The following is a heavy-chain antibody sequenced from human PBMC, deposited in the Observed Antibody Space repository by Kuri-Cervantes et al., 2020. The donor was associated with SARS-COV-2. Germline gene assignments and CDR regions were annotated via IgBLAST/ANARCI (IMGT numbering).Heavy chain of an antibody. V-gene: IGHV3-23*01. CDR3: AKDGLAAAGLHYYYYYGMDV. CDR2: ISGSGGST. D-gene: IGHD6-13*01. J-gene: IGHJ6*02. CDR1: GFTFSSYA. Sequence: GESLKISCAASGFTFSSYAMSWVRQAPGEGLEWVSAISGSGGSTYYADSVKGRFTISRDNSKNTLYLQMNSLRAEDTAVYYCAKDGLAAAGLHYYYYYGMDVWGQGTTVTVSS.